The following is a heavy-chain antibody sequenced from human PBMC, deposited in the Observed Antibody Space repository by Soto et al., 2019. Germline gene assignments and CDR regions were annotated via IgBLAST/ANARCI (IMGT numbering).Heavy chain of an antibody. V-gene: IGHV4-39*01. CDR1: GGSISSSSYY. CDR2: IYYSGST. CDR3: AGYLRYFDWLLTRPFDY. J-gene: IGHJ4*02. D-gene: IGHD3-9*01. Sequence: QLQLQESGPGLVKPSETLSLTCTVSGGSISSSSYYWGWIRQPPGKGLEWIGSIYYSGSTYYNPSLKSRVTISVDTSKNQFSLKLSSVTAADTAVYYCAGYLRYFDWLLTRPFDYWGQGTLVTVSS.